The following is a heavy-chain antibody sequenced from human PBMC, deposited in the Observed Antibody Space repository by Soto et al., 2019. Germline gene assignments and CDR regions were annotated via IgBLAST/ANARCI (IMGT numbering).Heavy chain of an antibody. J-gene: IGHJ5*02. D-gene: IGHD2-2*01. Sequence: QVQLVQSGAEVKKPGASVKVSCKASGYTFTSYGISWVRQAPGQGLEWMGWISAYNGNTNYAQKLQGRVTMTTDTSTSTDYMELRSLRADDTAVYYCARGRYCISTSCNVNWFDPWGQGTLVTVSS. CDR2: ISAYNGNT. CDR1: GYTFTSYG. CDR3: ARGRYCISTSCNVNWFDP. V-gene: IGHV1-18*01.